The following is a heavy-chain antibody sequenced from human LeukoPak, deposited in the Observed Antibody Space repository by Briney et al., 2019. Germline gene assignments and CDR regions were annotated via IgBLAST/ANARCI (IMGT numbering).Heavy chain of an antibody. V-gene: IGHV3-48*01. CDR2: ISSSSSTI. J-gene: IGHJ6*02. CDR3: AKDLGYSSGWYLDV. Sequence: GGSLRLSCAASGFTFSSYSMNWVRQAPGKGLEWVSYISSSSSTIYYADSVKGRFTISRDNSKNTLYLQMNSLRAEDTAVYYCAKDLGYSSGWYLDVWGQGTTVTVSS. CDR1: GFTFSSYS. D-gene: IGHD6-19*01.